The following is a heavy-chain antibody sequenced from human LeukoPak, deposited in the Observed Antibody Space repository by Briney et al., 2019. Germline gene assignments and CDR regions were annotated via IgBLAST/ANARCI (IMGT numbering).Heavy chain of an antibody. Sequence: GGSLRLSCAASGFTFSSYDMHWVRQATGKGLEWVSAIGTAGGTYYPGSVKGRFTISRENAKNSLYLQMNSLRAGDTAVYYCARGITMVRGVRDAFDIWGQGTMVTVSS. CDR3: ARGITMVRGVRDAFDI. V-gene: IGHV3-13*01. D-gene: IGHD3-10*01. CDR1: GFTFSSYD. J-gene: IGHJ3*02. CDR2: IGTAGGT.